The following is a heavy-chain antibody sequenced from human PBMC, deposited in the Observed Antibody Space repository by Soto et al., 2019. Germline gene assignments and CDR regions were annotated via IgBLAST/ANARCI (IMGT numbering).Heavy chain of an antibody. CDR1: GFTFDDYA. D-gene: IGHD2-15*01. V-gene: IGHV3-9*01. Sequence: EVQLVESGGGLVQPGRSLRLSCAASGFTFDDYAMHWVRQAPGKGLEWVSGISWNSGSIGYADSVKGRFTISRDNVKISLYLQMNSLRAEDTALYYCAKGVAAWGYFDYWGQGTLVTVSS. J-gene: IGHJ4*02. CDR2: ISWNSGSI. CDR3: AKGVAAWGYFDY.